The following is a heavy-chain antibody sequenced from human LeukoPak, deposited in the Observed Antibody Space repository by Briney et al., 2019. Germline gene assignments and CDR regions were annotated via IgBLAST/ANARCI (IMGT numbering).Heavy chain of an antibody. Sequence: PSETLSLTCAASGFTISSYYWSWIRQPPGKGLEWIGFIYYSGSTKYNPALKSRVTISVDTSKNQFSLKLSSVTAADTAVYYCARSPYSSSWYSPGVYSVFYYMDVWGKGTTVTVSS. D-gene: IGHD6-13*01. J-gene: IGHJ6*03. CDR1: GFTISSYY. CDR2: IYYSGST. V-gene: IGHV4-59*01. CDR3: ARSPYSSSWYSPGVYSVFYYMDV.